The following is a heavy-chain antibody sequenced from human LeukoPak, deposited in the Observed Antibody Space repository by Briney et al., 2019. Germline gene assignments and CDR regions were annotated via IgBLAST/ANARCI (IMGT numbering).Heavy chain of an antibody. CDR3: ARDLGSGSSFFAFDI. V-gene: IGHV1-18*01. CDR1: GYTFTDSG. J-gene: IGHJ3*02. CDR2: ISGYNGNT. Sequence: ASVKVSCKASGYTFTDSGINWVRQAPGQGLEWMGWISGYNGNTDYAQKLQGRVTMTTDTSTSTAYMELGSLRSDDTAVYYCARDLGSGSSFFAFDIWGQGTMVTVSS. D-gene: IGHD3-10*01.